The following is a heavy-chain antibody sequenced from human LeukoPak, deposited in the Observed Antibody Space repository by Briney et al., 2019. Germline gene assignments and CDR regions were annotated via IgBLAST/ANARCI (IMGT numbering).Heavy chain of an antibody. V-gene: IGHV3-64*01. CDR1: GFTFSSYA. Sequence: LAGGSLRLFCAASGFTFSSYAMHWVRQAPGKGLEYVSAISSNGGSTYYANSVKGRFTISRDNSKNTLYLQMGSLRAEDMAVYYCARVGDYYDSSGYYNYYYYGMDVWGQGTTVTVSS. D-gene: IGHD3-22*01. J-gene: IGHJ6*02. CDR3: ARVGDYYDSSGYYNYYYYGMDV. CDR2: ISSNGGST.